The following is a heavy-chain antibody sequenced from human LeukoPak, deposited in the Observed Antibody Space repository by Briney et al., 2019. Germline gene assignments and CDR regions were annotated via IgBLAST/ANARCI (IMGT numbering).Heavy chain of an antibody. D-gene: IGHD3-9*01. Sequence: ASVKVSFKASGYTFTIYGISWVRQAPGQGLEWMGWISAYNGNTNYAQKLQGRVTMTTDTSTSTAYMELRSLRSDDTAVYYCAREKFDILTGYSWSRGMDVWGKGTTVTVSS. V-gene: IGHV1-18*04. CDR2: ISAYNGNT. CDR3: AREKFDILTGYSWSRGMDV. CDR1: GYTFTIYG. J-gene: IGHJ6*04.